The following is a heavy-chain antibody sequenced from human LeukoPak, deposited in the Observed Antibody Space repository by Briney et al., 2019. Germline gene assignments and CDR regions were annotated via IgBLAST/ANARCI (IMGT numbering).Heavy chain of an antibody. D-gene: IGHD3-9*01. CDR2: VSYDGSNK. V-gene: IGHV3-30*04. CDR3: ARDSSGYYIGGYFDY. CDR1: GFTFSSYV. J-gene: IGHJ4*02. Sequence: GGSLRLSCAASGFTFSSYVMHWVRQAPGKGLEWVAVVSYDGSNKYYADSVKGRFTISRDNSENTLYLDMNSLRAEDTAVYYCARDSSGYYIGGYFDYWGQGTLVTVSS.